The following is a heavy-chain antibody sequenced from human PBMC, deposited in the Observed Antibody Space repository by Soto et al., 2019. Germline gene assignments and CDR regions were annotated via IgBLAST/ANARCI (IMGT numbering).Heavy chain of an antibody. CDR1: GYTFTGYA. J-gene: IGHJ4*02. D-gene: IGHD6-19*01. CDR2: INAGNGNT. V-gene: IGHV1-3*01. Sequence: ASVKVSCKASGYTFTGYAMHWVRQAPGHRLEWMGWINAGNGNTKYSQKFQGRVTITRDTSASTTYMELSSLRSEDTAVYYCARAVAVAAYFDYLXQGTLVTVPS. CDR3: ARAVAVAAYFDY.